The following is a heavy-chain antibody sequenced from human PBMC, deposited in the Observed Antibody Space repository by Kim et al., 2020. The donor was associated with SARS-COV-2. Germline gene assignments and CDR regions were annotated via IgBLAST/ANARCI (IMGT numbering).Heavy chain of an antibody. D-gene: IGHD6-6*01. CDR2: INTNTGNP. CDR1: GYTFTSYA. V-gene: IGHV7-4-1*02. Sequence: ASVKVSCKASGYTFTSYAMNWVRQAPGQGLEWMGWINTNTGNPTYAQGFTGRFVFSLDTSVSTAYLQISSLKAEDTAVYYCARGISSSSYYYYGMDVWGQGTTVTVSS. CDR3: ARGISSSSYYYYGMDV. J-gene: IGHJ6*02.